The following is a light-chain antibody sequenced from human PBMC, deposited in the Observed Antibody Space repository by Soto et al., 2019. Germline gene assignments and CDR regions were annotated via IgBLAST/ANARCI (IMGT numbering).Light chain of an antibody. V-gene: IGKV3-20*01. J-gene: IGKJ1*01. CDR1: QSVSSAY. CDR3: QQYGSSSTWT. CDR2: AAS. Sequence: EIVLTQSPGTLSLSPGERATLSCRASQSVSSAYLAWYQHKPGQPPTLLIYAASSRVTGIPDRFSGSGSGTDFTLTSSRLEPEFFAVYYWQQYGSSSTWTFGKGTKVDIK.